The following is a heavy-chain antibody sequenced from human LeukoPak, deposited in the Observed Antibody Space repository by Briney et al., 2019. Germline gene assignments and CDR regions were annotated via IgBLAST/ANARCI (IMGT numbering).Heavy chain of an antibody. D-gene: IGHD1-26*01. CDR2: FDPEDGET. CDR3: ATGGSYVFVLAFDI. CDR1: GYTLTELS. V-gene: IGHV1-24*01. J-gene: IGHJ3*02. Sequence: ASVTVSCTVSGYTLTELSMHWVRQAPGKGLEWMGGFDPEDGETIYAQKFQGRVTMTEDTSTDTAYMELSSLRSEDTAVYYCATGGSYVFVLAFDIWGQGTMVTVSS.